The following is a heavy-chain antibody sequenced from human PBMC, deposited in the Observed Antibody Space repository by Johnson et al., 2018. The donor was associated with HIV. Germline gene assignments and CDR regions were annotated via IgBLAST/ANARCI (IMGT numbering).Heavy chain of an antibody. CDR2: IYSGGST. J-gene: IGHJ3*02. V-gene: IGHV3-66*04. CDR1: GFTVSSNY. D-gene: IGHD6-13*01. CDR3: ARQYSSSWYLNSDAFDI. Sequence: VQLVESGGGLVQPGGSLRLSCAASGFTVSSNYMSWVRQAPGKGLEWVSVIYSGGSTYYADSVKGRFTISRDNSKNTLYLQRNSLRAEDTAVYYCARQYSSSWYLNSDAFDIWGQGTMVTVSS.